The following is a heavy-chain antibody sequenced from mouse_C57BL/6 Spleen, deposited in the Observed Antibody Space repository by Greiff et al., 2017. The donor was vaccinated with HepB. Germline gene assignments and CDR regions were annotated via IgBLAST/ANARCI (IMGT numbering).Heavy chain of an antibody. CDR3: ARSSSYPYYFDY. CDR2: IDPSARYT. J-gene: IGHJ2*01. D-gene: IGHD1-1*01. V-gene: IGHV1-69*01. Sequence: QVQLQQPGAELVMPGASVKLSCKASGYTFTSYWMHWLKQRPGQGLEWIGNIDPSARYTNYNQKFKGKSTLTVDKSSSTAYMQLSSLTSEDSAVYYCARSSSYPYYFDYWGQGTTLTVSS. CDR1: GYTFTSYW.